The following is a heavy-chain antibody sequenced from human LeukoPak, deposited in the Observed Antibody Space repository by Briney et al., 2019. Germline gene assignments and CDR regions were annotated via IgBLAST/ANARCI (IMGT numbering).Heavy chain of an antibody. CDR3: ARGRWSGYNNWLDP. CDR2: IYTSGST. J-gene: IGHJ5*02. V-gene: IGHV4-61*02. CDR1: GGSISSGSYY. D-gene: IGHD3-3*01. Sequence: SETLSLTCTVSGGSISSGSYYWSWIRQPAGKGLEWIGRIYTSGSTNYNPSLKSRVTISVDTSKNQFSLKLSSVTAADTAVYYCARGRWSGYNNWLDPWGQGTLVTVSS.